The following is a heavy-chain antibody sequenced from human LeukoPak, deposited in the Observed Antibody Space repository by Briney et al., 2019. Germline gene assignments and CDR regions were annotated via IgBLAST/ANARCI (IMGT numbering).Heavy chain of an antibody. Sequence: GGSLRLSCAASGFTFSSYAMSWVRQAPGKGLEWVSGISGSGGSTYYADSVKGRFTISRDNSKNTLFLQMNSLRAEDTALYYCARRERPGYSYGRGTLDIWGQGTMVTVSS. J-gene: IGHJ3*02. CDR2: ISGSGGST. D-gene: IGHD5-18*01. V-gene: IGHV3-23*01. CDR1: GFTFSSYA. CDR3: ARRERPGYSYGRGTLDI.